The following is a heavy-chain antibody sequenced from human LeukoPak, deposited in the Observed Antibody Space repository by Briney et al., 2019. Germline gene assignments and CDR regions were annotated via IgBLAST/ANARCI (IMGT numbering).Heavy chain of an antibody. J-gene: IGHJ4*02. D-gene: IGHD3-22*01. Sequence: GGSLILSCAASGFTFSSYWMSWVRQAPGKGLEWVANINQDGSDKSYVDSVKGRFTISRDSAKNSLYLQMNSLRAEDTAVYYCARDLGDTSGYYFDYWGQETLVTVSS. CDR3: ARDLGDTSGYYFDY. CDR1: GFTFSSYW. CDR2: INQDGSDK. V-gene: IGHV3-7*01.